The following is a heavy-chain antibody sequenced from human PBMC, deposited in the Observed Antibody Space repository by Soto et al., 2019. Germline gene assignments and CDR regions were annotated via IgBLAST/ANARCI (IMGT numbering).Heavy chain of an antibody. V-gene: IGHV4-34*12. CDR3: ASARWDY. J-gene: IGHJ4*02. CDR1: GGSFNANY. Sequence: SETLSLNCAVSGGSFNANYWSWIRQPPGKGLEWIGEIFHSGSTNYNPSLKSRVTISVDTSKNQFSLKLSSVTAADTAIYYCASARWDYWGQGTQVTVSS. CDR2: IFHSGST.